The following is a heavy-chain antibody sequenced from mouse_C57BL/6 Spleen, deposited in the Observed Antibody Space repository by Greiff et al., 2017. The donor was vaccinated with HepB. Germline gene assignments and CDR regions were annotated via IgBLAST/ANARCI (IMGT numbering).Heavy chain of an antibody. Sequence: VQLQQSGAELAKPGASVKLSCKASGYTFTSYWMHWVKQRPGQGLEWIGYINPSSGYTKYNQKFKDKATLTADKSSSKAYMQLSSLTYEDSAVYYCASAYYGSSYEAWFAYWGQGTLVTVSA. D-gene: IGHD1-1*01. J-gene: IGHJ3*01. CDR1: GYTFTSYW. V-gene: IGHV1-7*01. CDR2: INPSSGYT. CDR3: ASAYYGSSYEAWFAY.